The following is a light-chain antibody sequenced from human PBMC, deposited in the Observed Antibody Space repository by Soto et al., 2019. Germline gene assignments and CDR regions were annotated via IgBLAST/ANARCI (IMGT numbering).Light chain of an antibody. Sequence: EIVMTQSPAPLSVSPVEGATLACRPSQSVSSNFAWYQQKPGQAPRLLIYGASTRATGIPARFSGSGSGTEFTLSISSLQSEDVAVYYCQQYQNWPLTFGGGAKVELK. CDR1: QSVSSN. J-gene: IGKJ4*01. CDR3: QQYQNWPLT. V-gene: IGKV3-15*01. CDR2: GAS.